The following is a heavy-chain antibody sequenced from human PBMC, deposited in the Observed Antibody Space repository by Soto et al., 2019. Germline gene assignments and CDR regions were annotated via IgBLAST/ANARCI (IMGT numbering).Heavy chain of an antibody. V-gene: IGHV4-61*08. CDR3: ARDPHPLYGDYVGYYFDY. Sequence: SETLSLTCTVSGGSISSGGYYWSWIRQPPGKGLEWIGYIYYSGSTNYNPSLKSRVTISVDASKNQFSLKLSSVTAADTAVYYCARDPHPLYGDYVGYYFDYWGQGTLVTVSS. CDR1: GGSISSGGYY. CDR2: IYYSGST. D-gene: IGHD4-17*01. J-gene: IGHJ4*02.